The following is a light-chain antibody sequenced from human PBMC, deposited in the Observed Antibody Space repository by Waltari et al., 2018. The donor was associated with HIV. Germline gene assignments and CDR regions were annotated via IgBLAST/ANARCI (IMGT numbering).Light chain of an antibody. CDR2: GAS. V-gene: IGKV3-15*01. J-gene: IGKJ4*01. CDR3: QQYYNWPPLT. CDR1: QSVRTS. Sequence: EIVLTQSPATLSVSPGERATLSCRASQSVRTSLAWYQHRPGQPPRLLVYGASTRATDIPARFSGSGSGTDFTRTISSLQSEDFAVYYCQQYYNWPPLTFGGGTKVEI.